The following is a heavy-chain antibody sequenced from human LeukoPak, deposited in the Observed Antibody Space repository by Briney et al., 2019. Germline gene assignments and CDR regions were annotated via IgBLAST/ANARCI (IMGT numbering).Heavy chain of an antibody. Sequence: SETLSLTCTVSGGSLSSYYWSWIRQPPGKGLEWIGYIYYSGSTNYNPSLKSRVTISVDTSKNQFSLKLSSVTAADTAVYYCAREGFDAFDIWGQGTMVTVSS. CDR1: GGSLSSYY. CDR2: IYYSGST. V-gene: IGHV4-59*12. CDR3: AREGFDAFDI. J-gene: IGHJ3*02.